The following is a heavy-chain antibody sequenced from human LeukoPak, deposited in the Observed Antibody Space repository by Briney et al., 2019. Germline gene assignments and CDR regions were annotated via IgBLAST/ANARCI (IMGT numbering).Heavy chain of an antibody. D-gene: IGHD2-2*01. Sequence: GGSLRLSCAASGFSFSSYGIHWVRQAPGKGLEWVALIWYDGSNKYYADSVKGRFTISRDNSKNTMYLEMNSLRAEDTAVYYCAKGFCSRTSCYWYFDLWGRGTLVTVSS. CDR3: AKGFCSRTSCYWYFDL. CDR1: GFSFSSYG. V-gene: IGHV3-33*06. J-gene: IGHJ2*01. CDR2: IWYDGSNK.